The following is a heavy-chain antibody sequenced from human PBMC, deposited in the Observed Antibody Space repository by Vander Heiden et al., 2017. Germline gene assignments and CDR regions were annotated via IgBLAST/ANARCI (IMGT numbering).Heavy chain of an antibody. V-gene: IGHV3-74*01. D-gene: IGHD3-3*01. Sequence: EVQLVASGGGFVQPAGSLRLACVDSGFTFSSSWMHWVRQAPGTGLVWLSRMNSDGSTTDYADSVKGRFTISRDNAKNTLYLQMNGLRAEDTAVYYCARAGFFRFDYWGQGILVTVSS. CDR1: GFTFSSSW. CDR3: ARAGFFRFDY. CDR2: MNSDGSTT. J-gene: IGHJ4*02.